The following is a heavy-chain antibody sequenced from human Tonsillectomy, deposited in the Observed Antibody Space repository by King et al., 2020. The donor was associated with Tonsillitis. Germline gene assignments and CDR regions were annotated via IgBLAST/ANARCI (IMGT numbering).Heavy chain of an antibody. Sequence: VQLVESGAEVKKPGASVKVSCKTSGYTFTSYGISWVRQAPGQGLEWMGWISAYNGNTNYEQKLQGRVTMTTDTSTSTAYMEVRSLRSDDTAVYCCARGRGLFSRGDASDIWGQGTMVTGSS. CDR3: ARGRGLFSRGDASDI. V-gene: IGHV1-18*01. J-gene: IGHJ3*02. D-gene: IGHD2-2*01. CDR2: ISAYNGNT. CDR1: GYTFTSYG.